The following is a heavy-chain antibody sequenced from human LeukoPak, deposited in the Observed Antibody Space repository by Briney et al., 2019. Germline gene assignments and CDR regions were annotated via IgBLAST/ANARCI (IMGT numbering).Heavy chain of an antibody. V-gene: IGHV3-7*04. Sequence: PGGSLRLSCAASGFTFSNFWMHWVRQAPGKGLEWVADIKEDGSEKYYADSVKGRFTISRDNAENSLYLQMSSLRGEDTAVYYCARLKRPVDFWGQGTLVTVSS. J-gene: IGHJ4*02. CDR2: IKEDGSEK. CDR1: GFTFSNFW. CDR3: ARLKRPVDF.